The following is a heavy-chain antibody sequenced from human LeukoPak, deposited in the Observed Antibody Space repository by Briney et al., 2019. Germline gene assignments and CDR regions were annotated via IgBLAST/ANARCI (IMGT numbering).Heavy chain of an antibody. CDR3: ARASDSCSGGSCYPDAFDI. Sequence: SETLSLTCTIPGRSLSSYYWCWIPQPAGKGLEWIGRIYTSESTKHTPSLKSRVTTSVDTSKNQFSLKLTSVTAADTAVYYCARASDSCSGGSCYPDAFDIWGQGTMVTVSS. CDR2: IYTSEST. D-gene: IGHD2-15*01. J-gene: IGHJ3*02. V-gene: IGHV4-4*07. CDR1: GRSLSSYY.